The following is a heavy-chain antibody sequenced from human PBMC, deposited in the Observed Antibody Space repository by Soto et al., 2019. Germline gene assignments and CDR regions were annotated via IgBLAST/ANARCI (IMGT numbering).Heavy chain of an antibody. V-gene: IGHV4-4*07. CDR1: GGSISSYY. Sequence: QVQLQESGPGLVKPSETLSLTCTVSGGSISSYYWSWIRQPAGKGLEWIGRIYTSGSANYNPSLKSRVPMEVDRSKNQFSLKLSSVTGADAAVYYCARWGFWGYWYFDLWGRGTLVTVSS. J-gene: IGHJ2*01. CDR3: ARWGFWGYWYFDL. D-gene: IGHD3-16*01. CDR2: IYTSGSA.